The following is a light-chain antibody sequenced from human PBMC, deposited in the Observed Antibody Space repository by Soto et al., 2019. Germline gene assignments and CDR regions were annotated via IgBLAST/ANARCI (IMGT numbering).Light chain of an antibody. CDR2: QTS. CDR1: QYINTR. CDR3: HQRQSWPRT. Sequence: EIGLTQSPATLSSFPGDRVTLSCRASQYINTRLAWYQHRPGQAPRLLIYQTSIRAAGIPARFSASGSGTDVTLTISDVQPEDFALYYCHQRQSWPRTFGQGTKVDI. V-gene: IGKV3-11*01. J-gene: IGKJ1*01.